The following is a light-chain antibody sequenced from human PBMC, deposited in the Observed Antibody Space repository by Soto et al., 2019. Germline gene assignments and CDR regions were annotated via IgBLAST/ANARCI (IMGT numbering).Light chain of an antibody. Sequence: DIPRTQSPSTLPASVGDRVTITCRASQSISNWLAWYPQKPGTAPKVLIYHASNLQSGVPSRFSGSGSGTEFTLTISSMQPDDFATYYCQQYNSYSFGQGTKVDIK. CDR2: HAS. J-gene: IGKJ1*01. V-gene: IGKV1-5*01. CDR3: QQYNSYS. CDR1: QSISNW.